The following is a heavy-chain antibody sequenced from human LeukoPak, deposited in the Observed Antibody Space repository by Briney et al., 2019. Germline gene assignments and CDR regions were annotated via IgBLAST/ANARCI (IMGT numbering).Heavy chain of an antibody. CDR3: ANFHCSSTSCHLSGYFQH. CDR2: ISVSAGST. D-gene: IGHD2-2*01. Sequence: GGSLRLSCAAPGFTFSSYAMSWVRQAPGKGLDWVSAISVSAGSTYYADSVKGRFTISRDYSKNTLYLQMNSLRAEDTAVYYCANFHCSSTSCHLSGYFQHWGQGTLVTVSS. V-gene: IGHV3-23*01. CDR1: GFTFSSYA. J-gene: IGHJ1*01.